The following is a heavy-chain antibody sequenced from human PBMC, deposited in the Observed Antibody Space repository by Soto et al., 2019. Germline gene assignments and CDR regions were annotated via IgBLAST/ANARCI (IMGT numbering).Heavy chain of an antibody. D-gene: IGHD3-22*01. CDR1: GFSVSSSGVA. CDR2: IYWDDDK. V-gene: IGHV2-5*02. CDR3: AHTSYSSDARGSWGA. J-gene: IGHJ5*02. Sequence: QITLKESGPPLVKPTQILTLTCTSSGFSVSSSGVAVGWIRQPPGKALEWLALIYWDDDKRYSPSLKSRLTITKDSSKNQVVLTMTNMDPVDTATYYCAHTSYSSDARGSWGAWGQGTLVTVSS.